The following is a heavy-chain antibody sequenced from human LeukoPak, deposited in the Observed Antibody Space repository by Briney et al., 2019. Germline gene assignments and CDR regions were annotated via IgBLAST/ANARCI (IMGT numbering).Heavy chain of an antibody. V-gene: IGHV3-30*02. J-gene: IGHJ4*02. CDR2: IRYDGSNE. Sequence: QSGGSLRLSCAASGFTFSSYGMHWVRQAPGKGLEWVSFIRYDGSNEYYADSVRGRFTISRDNSKNTVSLQMNSLRAEDTAVYYCAGDKTTGGWYEFDYWGQGTLVTVSS. CDR1: GFTFSSYG. CDR3: AGDKTTGGWYEFDY. D-gene: IGHD6-19*01.